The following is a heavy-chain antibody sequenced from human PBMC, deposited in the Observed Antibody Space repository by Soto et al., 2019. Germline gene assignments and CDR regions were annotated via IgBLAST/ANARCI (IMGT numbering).Heavy chain of an antibody. V-gene: IGHV4-34*01. CDR2: INHSGST. J-gene: IGHJ4*02. Sequence: SETLSLTCAVYGGSFSGYYWSWIRQPPGKGLEWIGEINHSGSTNYNPSLKSRVTISVDTSKNQFSLKLSSVTAADTAVYYCALGGRYGDYFNYWGQGTLVTVSS. D-gene: IGHD4-17*01. CDR1: GGSFSGYY. CDR3: ALGGRYGDYFNY.